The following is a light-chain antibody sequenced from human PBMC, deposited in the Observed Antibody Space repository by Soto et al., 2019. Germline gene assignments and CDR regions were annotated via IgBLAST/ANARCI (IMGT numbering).Light chain of an antibody. J-gene: IGLJ1*01. Sequence: QSVLTQPPSASGTPGQTVTISCSGSSSNIGPNAVNWYQQLPGTAPKHLLYNNNQRPSVVSDRFSGSKSGTSASLAISGLQSDDEADYHCAAWDDSLNGLVFGTGTKLTVL. CDR1: SSNIGPNA. CDR2: NNN. CDR3: AAWDDSLNGLV. V-gene: IGLV1-44*01.